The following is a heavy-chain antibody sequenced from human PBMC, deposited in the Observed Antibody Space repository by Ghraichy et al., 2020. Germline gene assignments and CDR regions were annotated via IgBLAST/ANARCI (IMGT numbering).Heavy chain of an antibody. D-gene: IGHD3-10*01. J-gene: IGHJ4*01. CDR3: AKESAGALDY. CDR2: IKQDGIEK. Sequence: GGSLRLSCAASGFTFSSSWMAWVRQAPGKGPEWVANIKQDGIEKHYADSVRGRFTISRDNAKDSLYLHMNSLSAEDTAVYYCAKESAGALDYWVHGTLVTVSS. CDR1: GFTFSSSW. V-gene: IGHV3-7*03.